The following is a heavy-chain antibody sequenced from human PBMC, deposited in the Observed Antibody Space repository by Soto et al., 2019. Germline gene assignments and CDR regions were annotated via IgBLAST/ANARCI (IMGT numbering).Heavy chain of an antibody. CDR3: ASVYSGSYSSLRWYFDL. V-gene: IGHV1-24*01. J-gene: IGHJ2*01. D-gene: IGHD1-26*01. Sequence: QVQLVQSGAEVKKPGASVKVSCKVSGYTLTELSMHWVRQAPGKGLEWMGGFDPEDGEIIYAQKFQGRVTMTEDTSTDTAYMELSSLRSEDTAVYYCASVYSGSYSSLRWYFDLWGRGTLVTVSS. CDR2: FDPEDGEI. CDR1: GYTLTELS.